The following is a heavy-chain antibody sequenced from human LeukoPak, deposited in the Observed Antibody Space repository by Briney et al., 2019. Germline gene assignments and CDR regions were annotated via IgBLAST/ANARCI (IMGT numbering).Heavy chain of an antibody. CDR2: IYYSGST. J-gene: IGHJ3*02. Sequence: SETLSLTCTVSGGSISSDYWSWIRQPPGKGLEWIGNIYYSGSTNYNPSLKSRVTISVDTSKNQFSLKLSSVTAADTAVYYCARDTAAGIWGQGTMVTVSS. D-gene: IGHD6-13*01. V-gene: IGHV4-59*01. CDR3: ARDTAAGI. CDR1: GGSISSDY.